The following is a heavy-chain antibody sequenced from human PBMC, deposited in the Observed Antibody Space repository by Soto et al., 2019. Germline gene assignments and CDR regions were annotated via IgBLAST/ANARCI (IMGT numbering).Heavy chain of an antibody. CDR3: ARTEGARMRYYYGMDF. D-gene: IGHD1-26*01. CDR1: CGSISSYY. CDR2: IYYSGST. V-gene: IGHV4-59*01. Sequence: PSETLSRTCTVSCGSISSYYWSCIRQPPWEGLEWIVYIYYSGSTNNNPSLKSRVTISVDTSKNQFPLKLSSVTAEDTAVYYCARTEGARMRYYYGMDFWGQGTPVTVSS. J-gene: IGHJ6*01.